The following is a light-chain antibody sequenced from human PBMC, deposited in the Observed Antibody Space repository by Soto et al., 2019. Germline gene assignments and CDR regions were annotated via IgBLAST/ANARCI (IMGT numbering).Light chain of an antibody. Sequence: EIVMTQSPATLSVSPGERATLSCRARQSVSSNLAWYQHKHGQAPRLHIYDATTRATGIPARFSGSGSGTDFTLTVSSLQSEDFAVDYCQQYNNWPRTFGQGTKVEIK. CDR1: QSVSSN. CDR2: DAT. CDR3: QQYNNWPRT. J-gene: IGKJ1*01. V-gene: IGKV3-15*01.